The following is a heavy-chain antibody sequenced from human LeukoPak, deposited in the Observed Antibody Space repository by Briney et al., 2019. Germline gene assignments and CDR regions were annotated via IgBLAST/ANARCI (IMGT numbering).Heavy chain of an antibody. J-gene: IGHJ5*02. CDR1: GGSISSSSYY. D-gene: IGHD3-3*01. CDR3: ARDKSFDFWSGFPFDP. V-gene: IGHV4-39*07. CDR2: IYYSGSA. Sequence: SETLSLTCTVSGGSISSSSYYWSWIRQPPGKGLEWIGNIYYSGSANYNPSLKSRVAISVDASKNQFSLKLSSVTAADTAVYYCARDKSFDFWSGFPFDPWGQGPLVTVPP.